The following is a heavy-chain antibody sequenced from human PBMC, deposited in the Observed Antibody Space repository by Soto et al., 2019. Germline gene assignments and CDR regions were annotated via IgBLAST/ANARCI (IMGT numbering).Heavy chain of an antibody. Sequence: GGSLRLSCAASGFTFDDYTMHWVRQAPGKGLEWVSLISWDGGSTYYADSVKGRFTISRDNSKNSLYLQMNSLRTEDTALYYCAKDIKATVTTGTYGMDVWGQGTTVTVSS. D-gene: IGHD4-17*01. CDR3: AKDIKATVTTGTYGMDV. CDR2: ISWDGGST. CDR1: GFTFDDYT. V-gene: IGHV3-43*01. J-gene: IGHJ6*02.